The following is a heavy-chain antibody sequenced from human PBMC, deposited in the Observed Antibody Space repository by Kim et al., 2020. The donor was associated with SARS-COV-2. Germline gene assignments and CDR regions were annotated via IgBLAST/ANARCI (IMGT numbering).Heavy chain of an antibody. D-gene: IGHD5-12*01. CDR1: GFTFSSYD. CDR2: ISGSGGIT. Sequence: GGSLRLSCAASGFTFSSYDMSWVRQAPGKGLEWLSSISGSGGITSYAYPVKGRFTISRDNSKNTLYLHMNSLRAEDTAVYYCAKLPNWLQHYFDYWGQG. CDR3: AKLPNWLQHYFDY. V-gene: IGHV3-23*01. J-gene: IGHJ4*02.